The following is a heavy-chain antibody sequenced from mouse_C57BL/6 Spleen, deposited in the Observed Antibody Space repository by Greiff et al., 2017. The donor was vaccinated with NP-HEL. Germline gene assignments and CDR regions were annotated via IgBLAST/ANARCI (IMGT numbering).Heavy chain of an antibody. CDR2: IDPETGGT. D-gene: IGHD2-5*01. J-gene: IGHJ3*01. V-gene: IGHV1-15*01. CDR1: GYTFTDYE. CDR3: TREGYSNSFAY. Sequence: QVQLQQSGAELVRPGASVTLSCKASGYTFTDYEMHWVKQTPVHGLEWIGAIDPETGGTAYNQKFKGKAILTADKSSSTAYMELRSLTSEDSAVYYCTREGYSNSFAYWGQGTLVTVSA.